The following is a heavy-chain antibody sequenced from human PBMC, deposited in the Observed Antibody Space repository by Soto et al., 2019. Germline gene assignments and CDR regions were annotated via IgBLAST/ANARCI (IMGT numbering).Heavy chain of an antibody. D-gene: IGHD2-2*01. Sequence: PGGSLRLSCAASGFTFSSYAMSWVRQAPGKGLEWVSAISGSGGSTYYADSVKGRFTISRDNSKNTLYLQMNSLRAEDTAVYYCAKDLEPFQPIYYYYGMDVWGQGTTVTVSS. V-gene: IGHV3-23*01. CDR2: ISGSGGST. CDR3: AKDLEPFQPIYYYYGMDV. CDR1: GFTFSSYA. J-gene: IGHJ6*02.